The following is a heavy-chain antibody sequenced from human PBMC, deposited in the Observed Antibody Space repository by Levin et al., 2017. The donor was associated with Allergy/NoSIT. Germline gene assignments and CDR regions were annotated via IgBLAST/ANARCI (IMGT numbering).Heavy chain of an antibody. CDR2: ITWNGDKR. CDR1: GFKFDDYT. Sequence: GGSLRLSCAASGFKFDDYTMHWVRQAPGKGLEWVSLITWNGDKRYYADSLKGRFTISRDNSRNSLYLQMNSLRTEDTALYYCTRGSGGTTSFDYWGQGTLVTVSS. CDR3: TRGSGGTTSFDY. D-gene: IGHD4-17*01. J-gene: IGHJ4*02. V-gene: IGHV3-43*01.